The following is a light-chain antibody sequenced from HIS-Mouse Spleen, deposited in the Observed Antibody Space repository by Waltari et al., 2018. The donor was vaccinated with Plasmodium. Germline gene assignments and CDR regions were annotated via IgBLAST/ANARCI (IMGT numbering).Light chain of an antibody. CDR2: EGS. J-gene: IGLJ2*01. V-gene: IGLV2-8*01. CDR3: SSYAGSNNLV. Sequence: QSALTQPPSASGSPGQSVTISCPGTSSAVCGYNYVSWYPQHPGKAPKLMIYEGSKRPSGVPDRCSGSKSGNTASLTVAGLQAEDEADYYCSSYAGSNNLVFGGGTKLTVL. CDR1: SSAVCGYNY.